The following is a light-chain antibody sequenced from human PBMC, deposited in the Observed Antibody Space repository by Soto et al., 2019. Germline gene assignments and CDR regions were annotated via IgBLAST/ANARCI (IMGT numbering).Light chain of an antibody. J-gene: IGKJ1*01. CDR2: GAS. CDR1: QSVRSSY. CDR3: QQYNNWPTT. Sequence: EIVLTQSPGTLSLSPGERATLSFRVSQSVRSSYLAWYQQKPGQAPRLLIYGASSRATGIPDRFSGSGSGTEFTLTISSLQSEDFAVYYCQQYNNWPTTFGQGTKVDI. V-gene: IGKV3-20*01.